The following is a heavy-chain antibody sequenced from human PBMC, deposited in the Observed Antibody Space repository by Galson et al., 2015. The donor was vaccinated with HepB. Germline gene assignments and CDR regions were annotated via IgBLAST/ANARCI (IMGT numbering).Heavy chain of an antibody. CDR3: ARAGHYGGKGNWFDS. D-gene: IGHD4-23*01. CDR1: GFTVGASY. J-gene: IGHJ5*01. Sequence: SLRLSCAASGFTVGASYMSWVRQAPGKGLEWVSIIYDGGSIYYADFAKGRFSISRDNSKNTLYLQMSGLRAEDTAVYYSARAGHYGGKGNWFDSWGQGTLVTVSS. V-gene: IGHV3-66*02. CDR2: IYDGGSI.